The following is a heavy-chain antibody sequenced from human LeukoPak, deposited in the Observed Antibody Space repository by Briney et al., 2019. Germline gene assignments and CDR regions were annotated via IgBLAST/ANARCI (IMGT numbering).Heavy chain of an antibody. CDR1: GFTFSSYA. CDR2: IYRGGAT. J-gene: IGHJ4*02. Sequence: GGSLRLSCAASGFTFSSYAMSWVRQPPGKGLEWVSVIYRGGATYYADSVKGRFTLSRDNSKNTLYLQMNSLRVEDTAVYYCAREGMHDSSGYYPIGGSYYFDHWGQGTLVTVSS. D-gene: IGHD3-22*01. V-gene: IGHV3-53*01. CDR3: AREGMHDSSGYYPIGGSYYFDH.